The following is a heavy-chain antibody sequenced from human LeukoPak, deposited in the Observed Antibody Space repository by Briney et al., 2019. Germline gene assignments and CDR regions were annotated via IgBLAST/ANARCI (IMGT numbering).Heavy chain of an antibody. CDR1: GFTFRSFG. J-gene: IGHJ4*02. CDR3: AKDVSAAPGY. V-gene: IGHV3-23*01. Sequence: GGSLRLSCAASGFTFRSFGMSWVRQAPGKGLEWVSTVSATGGSTYYADSVKGPFTISRDNFKNTVFLQMNSLRAEDTALYYCAKDVSAAPGYWGQGTLVTVSS. CDR2: VSATGGST. D-gene: IGHD3-10*01.